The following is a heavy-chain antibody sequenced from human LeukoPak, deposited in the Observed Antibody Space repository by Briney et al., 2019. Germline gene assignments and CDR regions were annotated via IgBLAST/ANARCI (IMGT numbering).Heavy chain of an antibody. Sequence: SGPTLVNPTQTLTLTCTFSGFSLSTSGVGVGWIRQPPGKALEWLAVIYWDDDKRFSPSLKNRLTITKDTSKNQVVLTMTNMDPVDTATYFCVHNGRYCSGGTCYSLAFDYWGQGTLATVSS. D-gene: IGHD2-15*01. V-gene: IGHV2-5*02. J-gene: IGHJ4*02. CDR2: IYWDDDK. CDR1: GFSLSTSGVG. CDR3: VHNGRYCSGGTCYSLAFDY.